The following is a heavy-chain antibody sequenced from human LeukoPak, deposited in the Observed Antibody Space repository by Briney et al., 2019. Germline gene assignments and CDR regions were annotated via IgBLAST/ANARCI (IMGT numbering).Heavy chain of an antibody. CDR3: ARDLGGSSWFYYYHYMDV. J-gene: IGHJ6*03. D-gene: IGHD6-13*01. V-gene: IGHV3-30*03. CDR2: ISYDGSNK. CDR1: GFTFSSYE. Sequence: GGSLRLSCAASGFTFSSYEMNWVRQAPGKGLEWVAVISYDGSNKYYADSVKGRFTISRDNSKNTLYLQMNSLRAEDTAVYYCARDLGGSSWFYYYHYMDVWGKGTTVTVSS.